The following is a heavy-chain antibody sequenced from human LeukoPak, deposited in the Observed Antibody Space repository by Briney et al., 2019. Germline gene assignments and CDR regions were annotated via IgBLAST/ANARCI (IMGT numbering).Heavy chain of an antibody. J-gene: IGHJ5*02. V-gene: IGHV3-74*01. CDR1: GFTFSSYW. Sequence: GGSLRLSCAASGFTFSSYWMHWVRQAPGKGLVWVSRINSDGSSTSYADSVKGRFTISRDNAKNTLYLQMNSLRAEDTAVYYCARDERAWYYDFWTGLGKTGFDHWGQGTLVTVSS. CDR2: INSDGSST. CDR3: ARDERAWYYDFWTGLGKTGFDH. D-gene: IGHD3-3*01.